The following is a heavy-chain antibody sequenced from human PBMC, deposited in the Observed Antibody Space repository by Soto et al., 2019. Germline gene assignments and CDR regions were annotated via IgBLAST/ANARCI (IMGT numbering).Heavy chain of an antibody. V-gene: IGHV4-61*01. CDR1: GGSVSSGSYY. CDR2: IYYSGST. CDR3: ARDKPEDQDAFAI. J-gene: IGHJ3*02. Sequence: SETLSLTCTVSGGSVSSGSYYWSWIRQPPGKGLEWIGYIYYSGSTNYNPSLKSRVTISVDTSKNQFSLKLSSVTAADTAVYYCARDKPEDQDAFAIWGQGTMVTVSS.